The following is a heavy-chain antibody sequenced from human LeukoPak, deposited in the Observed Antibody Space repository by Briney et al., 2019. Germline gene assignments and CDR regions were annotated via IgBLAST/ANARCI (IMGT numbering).Heavy chain of an antibody. CDR3: ARPLLYCSSTSCPRWFDP. CDR1: GGSFSGYY. J-gene: IGHJ5*02. V-gene: IGHV4-34*01. Sequence: SETLSLTCAVYGGSFSGYYWSWIRQPPGKGLEWIGEINHSGSTNYNPSLKSRVTIPVDTSKNQFSLKLSSVTAADTAVYYCARPLLYCSSTSCPRWFDPWGQGTLVTVSS. CDR2: INHSGST. D-gene: IGHD2-2*01.